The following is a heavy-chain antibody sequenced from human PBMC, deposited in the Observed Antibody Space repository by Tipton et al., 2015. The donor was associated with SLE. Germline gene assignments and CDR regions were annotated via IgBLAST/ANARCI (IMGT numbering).Heavy chain of an antibody. Sequence: TLSLTCTVSGGSISSYYWSWIRQPAGKGLQWIGRIYISGSINYNPSLKSRVTMSVDTSKNQFSLRLSSVTAADTALYYCARDAGSGSTQFDYWGQGTLVTVSS. D-gene: IGHD3-10*01. CDR3: ARDAGSGSTQFDY. CDR2: IYISGSI. J-gene: IGHJ4*02. CDR1: GGSISSYY. V-gene: IGHV4-4*07.